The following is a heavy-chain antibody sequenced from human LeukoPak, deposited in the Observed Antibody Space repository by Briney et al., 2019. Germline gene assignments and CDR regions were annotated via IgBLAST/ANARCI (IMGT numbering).Heavy chain of an antibody. Sequence: SETLSLTCTVSGGSISSYYWSWIRQPAGKGLEWIGRLYPSGSTNYNPSLKSRVTISVDTSKNQFSLKLSSVTAADTAVYFCARGPYSYDSSGAFDIWGQGTMVTVSS. D-gene: IGHD3-22*01. J-gene: IGHJ3*02. CDR3: ARGPYSYDSSGAFDI. CDR1: GGSISSYY. V-gene: IGHV4-4*07. CDR2: LYPSGST.